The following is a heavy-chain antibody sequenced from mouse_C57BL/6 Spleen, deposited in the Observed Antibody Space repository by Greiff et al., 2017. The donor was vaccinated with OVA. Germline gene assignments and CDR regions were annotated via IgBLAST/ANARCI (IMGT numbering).Heavy chain of an antibody. V-gene: IGHV1-15*01. CDR1: GYTFTDYE. D-gene: IGHD1-1*01. CDR3: TRIYGSSPFDY. J-gene: IGHJ2*01. Sequence: VQLQQSGAELVRPGASVTLSCKASGYTFTDYEMHWVKQTPVHGLEWIGAIDPETGGTAYNQKFKGKAILTADKSSSTAYMELRSLTSEDSAVYYCTRIYGSSPFDYWDQGTTLTVSS. CDR2: IDPETGGT.